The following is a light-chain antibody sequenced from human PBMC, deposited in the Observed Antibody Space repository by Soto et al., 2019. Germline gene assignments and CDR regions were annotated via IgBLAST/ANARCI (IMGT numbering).Light chain of an antibody. CDR2: HAS. CDR1: QSVDYNN. Sequence: EILLTQSPGTLSLSPGERATLSCRASQSVDYNNLAWYQQKPGQAPRLLISHASRRATGIPDRFSGSGSGTDFTLTISRLEPEDFAVYHCQQHGNSPGTFGQGTKVDIK. CDR3: QQHGNSPGT. V-gene: IGKV3-20*01. J-gene: IGKJ1*01.